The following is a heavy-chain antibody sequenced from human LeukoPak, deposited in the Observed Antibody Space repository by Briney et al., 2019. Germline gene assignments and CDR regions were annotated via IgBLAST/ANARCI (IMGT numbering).Heavy chain of an antibody. D-gene: IGHD5-18*01. V-gene: IGHV3-30-3*01. J-gene: IGHJ4*02. Sequence: PGGSLRLSCAASGFTFSSYALHWVRQAPGKGLEWWAIISYDGSNKYYADSVKGPFTSSRDNSKNTLYLQMNSLRAEDTAVYYCARDRDTMSPYYFDYWGQGTLVTVSS. CDR1: GFTFSSYA. CDR2: ISYDGSNK. CDR3: ARDRDTMSPYYFDY.